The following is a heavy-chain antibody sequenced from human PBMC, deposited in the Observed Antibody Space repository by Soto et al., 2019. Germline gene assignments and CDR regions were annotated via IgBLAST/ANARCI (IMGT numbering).Heavy chain of an antibody. D-gene: IGHD3-10*01. V-gene: IGHV4-31*03. CDR2: ILYSEKN. CDR3: VRDRGTTLRMDV. Sequence: LSLTCSVSGASTTSGGSYWTWIRQHPGKGLECSGNILYSEKNYYNPSLKSRVTISLDTSKNQCSLKVNSVTAADTAVYCCVRDRGTTLRMDVWGQGTTVTVSS. J-gene: IGHJ6*02. CDR1: GASTTSGGSY.